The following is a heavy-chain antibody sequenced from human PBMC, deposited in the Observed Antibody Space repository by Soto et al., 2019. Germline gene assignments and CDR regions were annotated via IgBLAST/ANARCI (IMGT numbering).Heavy chain of an antibody. CDR1: GFTFSSYG. D-gene: IGHD6-19*01. V-gene: IGHV3-30*03. J-gene: IGHJ4*01. CDR3: ARDPSPYTSGWYGIDF. CDR2: ISYDGSNK. Sequence: GGSLRLSCAASGFTFSSYGMHWVHQAPGKGLEWVAVISYDGSNKYYADSVKGRFTISRDNSKNTLYLQMNSLRAEDTAVYYCARDPSPYTSGWYGIDFWGHGTMVTVYS.